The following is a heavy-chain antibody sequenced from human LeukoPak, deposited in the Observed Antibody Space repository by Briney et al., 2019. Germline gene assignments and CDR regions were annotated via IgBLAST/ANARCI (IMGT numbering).Heavy chain of an antibody. V-gene: IGHV3-11*01. J-gene: IGHJ5*02. Sequence: GGSLRLSCAASGFTFSDYYMTWIRQAPGKGLEWVSYISSSCNNIHYANSVRGRFTISRDNAKNSVYLQMNSLRAEDTAIYYCARAAGWFDPRGQGTLVTVSS. CDR1: GFTFSDYY. CDR3: ARAAGWFDP. CDR2: ISSSCNNI.